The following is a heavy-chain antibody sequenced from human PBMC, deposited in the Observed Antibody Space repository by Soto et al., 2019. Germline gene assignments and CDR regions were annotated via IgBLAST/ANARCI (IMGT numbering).Heavy chain of an antibody. D-gene: IGHD1-26*01. CDR3: TREFRTSGSRDAVDI. Sequence: EVQLVESGGGLVQPGGSLRLSCAASGFTVSSNYMSWVHQAPGRGLEWVSVTYPGGTTHYADSVKGRFTISRDNSKNTMDLQMNSLRADDTAMYYCTREFRTSGSRDAVDIWGQGTVVTVSS. CDR1: GFTVSSNY. J-gene: IGHJ3*02. V-gene: IGHV3-66*01. CDR2: TYPGGTT.